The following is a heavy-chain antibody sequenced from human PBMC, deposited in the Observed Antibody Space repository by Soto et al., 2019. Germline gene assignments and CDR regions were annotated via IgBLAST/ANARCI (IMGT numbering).Heavy chain of an antibody. V-gene: IGHV4-59*01. CDR1: GGSISSYY. Sequence: SETLSLTCTVSGGSISSYYLSWIRQPPGKGLEWIGYIYYSGITNYKPSLKSRVTISVDTSKNQFSLKLSSVTAADTAVYYCARYKSNYYYGMDVWGQGTTVTVSS. CDR3: ARYKSNYYYGMDV. CDR2: IYYSGIT. J-gene: IGHJ6*02. D-gene: IGHD1-20*01.